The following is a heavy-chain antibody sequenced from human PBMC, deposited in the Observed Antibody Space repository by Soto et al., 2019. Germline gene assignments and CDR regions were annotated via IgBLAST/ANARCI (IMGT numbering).Heavy chain of an antibody. CDR2: IIPIFGTA. CDR1: GGTFSSYA. J-gene: IGHJ4*02. Sequence: SVKVSCKASGGTFSSYAISWVRQAPGQGLEWMGGIIPIFGTANYAQKFQGRVTITADESTSTAYMELNSLRAEDTAVYYCAKLAVVVVAATSYFDYWGQGTLVTVSS. CDR3: AKLAVVVVAATSYFDY. D-gene: IGHD2-15*01. V-gene: IGHV1-69*13.